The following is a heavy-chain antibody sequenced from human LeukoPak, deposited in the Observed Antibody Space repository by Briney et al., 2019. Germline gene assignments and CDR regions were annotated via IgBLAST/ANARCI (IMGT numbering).Heavy chain of an antibody. CDR2: ISPDGSTT. D-gene: IGHD6-13*01. Sequence: GGSLRLSCAASGFTFSRYWMHWVRHAPGKGLMWVSRISPDGSTTLYADSVKGRFTISRDNAKNTLYLQMNSLGAEDTAVYYCARDGIAAAGVVIDLDYWGQGALVTVSS. J-gene: IGHJ4*02. V-gene: IGHV3-74*03. CDR3: ARDGIAAAGVVIDLDY. CDR1: GFTFSRYW.